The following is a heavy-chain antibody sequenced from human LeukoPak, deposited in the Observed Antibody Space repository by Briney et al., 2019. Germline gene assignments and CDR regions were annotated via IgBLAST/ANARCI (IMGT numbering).Heavy chain of an antibody. V-gene: IGHV3-74*01. D-gene: IGHD1-26*01. J-gene: IGHJ4*02. CDR1: AFTFNTYW. CDR2: INGDESST. Sequence: PGGSLRLSCAASAFTFNTYWMHWVRQVPGRGLEWVSRINGDESSTNYADSVKSRFTISRDNAKDTLYLHMNSLTAEDTAVYYCARGAKWAYYFDYWGQGTLVTVSS. CDR3: ARGAKWAYYFDY.